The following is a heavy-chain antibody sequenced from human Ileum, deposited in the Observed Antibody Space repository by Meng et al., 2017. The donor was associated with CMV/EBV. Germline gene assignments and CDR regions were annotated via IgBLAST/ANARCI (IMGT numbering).Heavy chain of an antibody. J-gene: IGHJ4*02. Sequence: EVQLLESGGDLVQPGGSLRLSCVGSGFTFSSYALSWVRQAPGKGLEWVSTVSGSSITTYYADSVKGRFIISRDDSKNTLYLQMNSLRAEDTAVYYCAHHSSGWLRSALNFDYWGQGTLVTVSS. V-gene: IGHV3-23*01. CDR2: VSGSSITT. D-gene: IGHD5-12*01. CDR1: GFTFSSYA. CDR3: AHHSSGWLRSALNFDY.